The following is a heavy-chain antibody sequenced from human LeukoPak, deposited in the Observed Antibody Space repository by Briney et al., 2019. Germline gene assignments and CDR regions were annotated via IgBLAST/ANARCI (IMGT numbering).Heavy chain of an antibody. CDR1: GGSFSGYY. CDR3: ASVDTANGRGPVSEEGGKVDY. D-gene: IGHD5-18*01. J-gene: IGHJ4*02. CDR2: INHSGST. Sequence: SETLSLTCAVYGGSFSGYYWSWIRQPPGKGLEWIGEINHSGSTNFNPSLKSRVTISVDTSKNQFSLMLSSVTAADTAVYYCASVDTANGRGPVSEEGGKVDYWGQGTLVTVSS. V-gene: IGHV4-34*01.